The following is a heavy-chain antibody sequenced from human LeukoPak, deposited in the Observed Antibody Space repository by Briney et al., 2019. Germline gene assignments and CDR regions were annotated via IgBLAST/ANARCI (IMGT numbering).Heavy chain of an antibody. D-gene: IGHD5-12*01. CDR2: ISWNSGSI. CDR3: AEGLDSGYDFDY. J-gene: IGHJ4*02. Sequence: GGSLRLSCAASGFTFDDYAMHWVRQAPGKGLEWVSGISWNSGSIGYADSVKGRFTISRDNAKNSLYLQMNSLRAEDTALYYCAEGLDSGYDFDYWGQGTLVTVSS. CDR1: GFTFDDYA. V-gene: IGHV3-9*01.